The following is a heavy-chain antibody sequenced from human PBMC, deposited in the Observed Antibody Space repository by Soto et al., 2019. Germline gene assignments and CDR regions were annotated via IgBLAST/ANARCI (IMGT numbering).Heavy chain of an antibody. CDR1: GFTFSSYW. D-gene: IGHD6-19*01. V-gene: IGHV3-7*01. CDR2: IKQDGSEK. CDR3: ARDKSKWLPSFGY. J-gene: IGHJ4*02. Sequence: GGSLRLSCAASGFTFSSYWMSWVRQAPGKGLEWVANIKQDGSEKYYVDSVKGRFTISRDNAKNSLYLQMNSLRAEDTAVYYCARDKSKWLPSFGYWGQGTLVTVSS.